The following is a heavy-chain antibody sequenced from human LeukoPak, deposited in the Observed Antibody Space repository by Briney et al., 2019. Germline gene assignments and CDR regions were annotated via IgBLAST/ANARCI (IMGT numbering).Heavy chain of an antibody. J-gene: IGHJ4*02. CDR3: ARKGLGGELGGFDS. D-gene: IGHD1-7*01. CDR1: GYTFGDYG. CDR2: TNRRGDIT. V-gene: IGHV3-20*01. Sequence: LSGGSLRLSCAASGYTFGDYGMSWVRHVPGKGLERVSGTNRRGDITGYADFVKGRFTISRDNAKNSLYLQMNSLRVEDTALYHCARKGLGGELGGFDSWGQGTLVTVSS.